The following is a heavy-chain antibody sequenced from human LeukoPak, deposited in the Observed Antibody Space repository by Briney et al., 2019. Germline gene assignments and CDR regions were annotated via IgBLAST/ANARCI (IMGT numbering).Heavy chain of an antibody. Sequence: ASVKVSCKASLYTFTRYYMHWVRQAPGQGLEGMGWINPNSGGTNYAQKFQGRVTMTRETSIRAAYMGRSALRSDHTAVYYCAREGYYYGSGRSENWFDPWGQGTLVTVSS. CDR1: LYTFTRYY. CDR3: AREGYYYGSGRSENWFDP. D-gene: IGHD3-10*01. J-gene: IGHJ5*02. V-gene: IGHV1-2*02. CDR2: INPNSGGT.